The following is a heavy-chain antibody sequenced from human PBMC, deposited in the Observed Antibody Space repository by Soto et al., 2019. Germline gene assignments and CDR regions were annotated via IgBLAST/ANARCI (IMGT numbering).Heavy chain of an antibody. D-gene: IGHD2-2*02. J-gene: IGHJ4*02. V-gene: IGHV1-46*01. CDR1: GYTFTSYY. Sequence: GASVKVSCKASGYTFTSYYMHWVRQAPGQGLEWMGIINPSGGSTSYAQKFQGRVTMTRDTSTSTVYMELSSLRSEDTAVYYCAREGFSATAIPTEGVLCFAYWGRETLVTVSS. CDR3: AREGFSATAIPTEGVLCFAY. CDR2: INPSGGST.